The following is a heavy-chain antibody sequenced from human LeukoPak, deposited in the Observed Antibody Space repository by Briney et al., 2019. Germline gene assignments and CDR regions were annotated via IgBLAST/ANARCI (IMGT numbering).Heavy chain of an antibody. CDR3: ARDYQSGSWGAFDI. D-gene: IGHD3-10*01. CDR2: IYHSGST. V-gene: IGHV4-30-2*01. Sequence: PSQTLSLTCTVSGGSISSGGYYWSWIRQPPGKGLEWIGYIYHSGSTYYNPSLKSRVTISVDRSKNQFSLKLSSVTAADTAVYYCARDYQSGSWGAFDIWGQGTMVTVSS. CDR1: GGSISSGGYY. J-gene: IGHJ3*02.